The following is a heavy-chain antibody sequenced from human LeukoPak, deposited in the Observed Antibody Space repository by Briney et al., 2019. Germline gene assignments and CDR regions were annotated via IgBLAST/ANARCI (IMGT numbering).Heavy chain of an antibody. CDR2: IYNSANT. J-gene: IGHJ3*01. Sequence: PSETLSLTCSVSGDSISSSYWSWIRQPPGKGREWIGNIYNSANTNYNPSLQSRVTMSVDTSKSQFSLQLTSVSATDPAVYYCARRFSSRSDGNGYYYGHDAFDVRGQGTLVTVSS. CDR3: ARRFSSRSDGNGYYYGHDAFDV. D-gene: IGHD3-22*01. V-gene: IGHV4-59*08. CDR1: GDSISSSY.